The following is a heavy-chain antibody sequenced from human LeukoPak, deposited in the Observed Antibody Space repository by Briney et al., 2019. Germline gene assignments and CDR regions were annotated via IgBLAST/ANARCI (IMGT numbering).Heavy chain of an antibody. D-gene: IGHD3-22*01. Sequence: SETLSLTCTVSGGSITSGGYRWSWIRQHPGQGLEWIGYIYYSGSTYYNPSLKSRLTISVDTSKNQFSLKLSSVTAADTAVYYCARLSYYYLGYAFDIWGQGTMVTVSS. CDR3: ARLSYYYLGYAFDI. CDR1: GGSITSGGYR. CDR2: IYYSGST. V-gene: IGHV4-31*03. J-gene: IGHJ3*02.